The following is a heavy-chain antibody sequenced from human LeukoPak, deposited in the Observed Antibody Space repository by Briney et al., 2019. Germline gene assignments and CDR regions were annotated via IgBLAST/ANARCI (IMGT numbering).Heavy chain of an antibody. D-gene: IGHD6-13*01. CDR1: GFTFSRFT. Sequence: GGSLRLSCAASGFTFSRFTMNWVRQAPGKGLEWVSYISSGSGTIYYADSVKGRFTISRDNAKNSLYLQMNSLRAEDTAVYYCARPIAAAVGAFDIWGQGTMVTVSS. V-gene: IGHV3-48*01. J-gene: IGHJ3*02. CDR3: ARPIAAAVGAFDI. CDR2: ISSGSGTI.